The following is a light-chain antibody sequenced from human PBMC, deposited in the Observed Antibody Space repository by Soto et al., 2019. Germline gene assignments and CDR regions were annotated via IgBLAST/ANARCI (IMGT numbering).Light chain of an antibody. CDR2: STS. J-gene: IGKJ1*01. Sequence: IPMAQSPSSLSASVGDRVTVTCRASQVIGNPYIGWYQQRVGRPPKRLIYSTSALQSGVPWRFSGSGSGTEFRLTISSLQPEDSATYYCLQYWDYSWTFGQGTKVEVK. CDR3: LQYWDYSWT. V-gene: IGKV1-17*01. CDR1: QVIGNPY.